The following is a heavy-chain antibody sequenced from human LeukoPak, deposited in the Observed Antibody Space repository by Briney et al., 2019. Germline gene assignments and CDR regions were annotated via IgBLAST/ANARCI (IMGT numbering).Heavy chain of an antibody. Sequence: PGGPLRLSCAASGFTVSSNYMSWVRPAPGKGLEWVSLIYSDGTTYYADPVKGRFTFSRDNSKNTPYLQMNSLRAEDTAVYYCARDLTYYYDGSGAGFDYWGQGTLVTVSS. CDR1: GFTVSSNY. J-gene: IGHJ4*02. D-gene: IGHD3-22*01. CDR3: ARDLTYYYDGSGAGFDY. CDR2: IYSDGTT. V-gene: IGHV3-53*01.